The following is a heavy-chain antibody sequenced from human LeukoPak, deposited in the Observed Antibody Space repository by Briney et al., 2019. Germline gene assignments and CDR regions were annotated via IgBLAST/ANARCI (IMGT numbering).Heavy chain of an antibody. CDR3: ARDQDSSSDAFDI. Sequence: PGGSLRLSCAASGFTFSSYSMSWVRQDQGKGLQWVSYISSISSTIYYADSVKGRFTISRDNAKNSLYLQMNSLRAEDTAVYYCARDQDSSSDAFDIWGQGTMVTVSS. D-gene: IGHD6-13*01. CDR1: GFTFSSYS. J-gene: IGHJ3*02. V-gene: IGHV3-48*04. CDR2: ISSISSTI.